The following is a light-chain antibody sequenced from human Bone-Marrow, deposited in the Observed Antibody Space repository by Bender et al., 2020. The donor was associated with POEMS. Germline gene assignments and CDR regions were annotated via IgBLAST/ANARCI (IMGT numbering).Light chain of an antibody. Sequence: QSVLTQPPSASGTPGQRVTISCSGGSSNIGAHAVNWYQHLPGTAPKLLIYSSHRRPSEVPARFSGSLLGGKGALTLSGVPPEDEADYYCLLYYGGAWVFGGGTKLTVL. V-gene: IGLV1-44*01. J-gene: IGLJ3*02. CDR3: LLYYGGAWV. CDR2: SSH. CDR1: SSNIGAHA.